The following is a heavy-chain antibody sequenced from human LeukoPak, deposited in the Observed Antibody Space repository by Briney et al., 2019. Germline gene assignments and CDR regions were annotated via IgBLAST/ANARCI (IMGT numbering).Heavy chain of an antibody. CDR1: GASISSFY. V-gene: IGHV4-4*07. D-gene: IGHD3-22*01. CDR2: IYISGST. J-gene: IGHJ4*02. CDR3: ARGPDSSGYYTFDF. Sequence: KPSETLSLTCTVSGASISSFYWSWIRQPAGKGLEWIGRIYISGSTNYNPSLKSRVTMSLDTSKNQFSLKLTSVTAADTAVYYCARGPDSSGYYTFDFWGQGTLVTVSS.